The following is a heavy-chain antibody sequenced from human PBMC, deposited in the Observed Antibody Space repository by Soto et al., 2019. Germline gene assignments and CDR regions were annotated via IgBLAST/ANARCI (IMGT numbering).Heavy chain of an antibody. Sequence: GASVKVSCKASGYTFTSYDINWVRQATGQGLEWMGWMNPNSGNTGYAQKFQGRVTMTRNTSISTAFMELSSLRSEDTAVYYCAREDCSGGSCFYYYMDVWGKGTTVTVSS. CDR2: MNPNSGNT. CDR1: GYTFTSYD. CDR3: AREDCSGGSCFYYYMDV. V-gene: IGHV1-8*01. J-gene: IGHJ6*03. D-gene: IGHD2-15*01.